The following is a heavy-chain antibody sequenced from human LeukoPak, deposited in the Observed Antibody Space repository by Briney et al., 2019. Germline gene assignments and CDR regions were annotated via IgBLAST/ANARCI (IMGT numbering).Heavy chain of an antibody. V-gene: IGHV3-53*01. D-gene: IGHD3-22*01. Sequence: GGPLRLSCAASGFTVSSIHMVWVRQAPGKGLEWVSVTYTGGNSYYADSVKGRFIISRDISKNTLYLQMNSLRAEDSALYYCARGGRGSAAVVAPRSFDIWGQGTMVTVSS. J-gene: IGHJ3*02. CDR1: GFTVSSIH. CDR2: TYTGGNS. CDR3: ARGGRGSAAVVAPRSFDI.